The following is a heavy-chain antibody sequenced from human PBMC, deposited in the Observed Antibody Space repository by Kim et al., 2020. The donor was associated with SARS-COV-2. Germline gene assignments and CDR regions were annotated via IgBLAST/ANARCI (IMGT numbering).Heavy chain of an antibody. CDR1: RDSITNNY. Sequence: SETLSLTCTVSRDSITNNYWSWIRQSPGKGLEWIALTNNRGTTDYNPSLKSRVTISVDTSKNQFFLSLRSVTAADTAMYYCARHPGGQNFDYWGQGILVT. J-gene: IGHJ4*01. CDR2: TNNRGTT. D-gene: IGHD1-26*01. V-gene: IGHV4-59*08. CDR3: ARHPGGQNFDY.